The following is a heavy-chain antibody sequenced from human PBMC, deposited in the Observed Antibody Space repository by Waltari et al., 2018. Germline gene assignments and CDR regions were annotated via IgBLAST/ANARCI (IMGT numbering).Heavy chain of an antibody. CDR1: GGTFRSYA. V-gene: IGHV1-69*05. CDR2: IIPIFGTA. J-gene: IGHJ4*02. Sequence: QVQLVQSGAEVKKPGSSVKVSCKASGGTFRSYAISWVRRAPGQGLAWMGGIIPIFGTANYAQKFQGRVTITTDESTSTAYMELSSLRSEDTAVYYCAGVYYDSSGYYDYWGQGTLVTVSS. D-gene: IGHD3-22*01. CDR3: AGVYYDSSGYYDY.